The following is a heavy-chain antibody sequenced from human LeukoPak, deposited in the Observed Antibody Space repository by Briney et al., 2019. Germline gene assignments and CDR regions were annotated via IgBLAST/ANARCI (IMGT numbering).Heavy chain of an antibody. CDR1: GFTFSDYY. CDR2: ISSSGSTI. J-gene: IGHJ4*02. CDR3: AGDWRLTGDRNLDY. D-gene: IGHD7-27*01. Sequence: GGSLRLSCAASGFTFSDYYMSWIRQAPGKGLEWVSYISSSGSTIYYADSVKGRFTISRDNAKNSLYLQMNSLRAEDTAVYYCAGDWRLTGDRNLDYWGQGTLVTVSS. V-gene: IGHV3-11*04.